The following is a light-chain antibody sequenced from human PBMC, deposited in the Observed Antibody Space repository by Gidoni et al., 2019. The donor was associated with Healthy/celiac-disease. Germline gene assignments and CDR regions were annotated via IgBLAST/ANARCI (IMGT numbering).Light chain of an antibody. Sequence: DIVMTHSPASLAVSLGERATINCKSSQSVLYSSNNKNYLAWYQQKPGQPPKLLIYWASTRDSGVPDRFSGSGSGTDFTLTISSLQAEDVAVYYCQQYYSTPYTFGQXTKLEIK. V-gene: IGKV4-1*01. J-gene: IGKJ2*01. CDR3: QQYYSTPYT. CDR2: WAS. CDR1: QSVLYSSNNKNY.